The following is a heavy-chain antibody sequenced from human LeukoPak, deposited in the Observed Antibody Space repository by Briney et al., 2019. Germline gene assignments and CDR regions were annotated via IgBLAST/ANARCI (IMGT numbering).Heavy chain of an antibody. V-gene: IGHV3-66*01. D-gene: IGHD1-26*01. J-gene: IGHJ5*02. Sequence: GGSLTLSCVASGFRVNNYHMSWVRQTPEKGLEWDSVLHSGGGTFFADSVQGRFAISRDNSKNTVYLQMIGLRADDTAVYYCAREPTWHSPSQVDPWGQGTLVTVSS. CDR2: LHSGGGT. CDR3: AREPTWHSPSQVDP. CDR1: GFRVNNYH.